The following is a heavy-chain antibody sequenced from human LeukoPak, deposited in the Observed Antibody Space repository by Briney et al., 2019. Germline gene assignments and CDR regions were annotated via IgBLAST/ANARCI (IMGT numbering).Heavy chain of an antibody. Sequence: GGSLRLSCAASGFTFSSYGMSWVRQAPGKGLEWVSAISGSGGSTYYADSVKGRFTISRDNSKNTLYLQMNSLRAEDTAVYYCAKKGGDSVSYYFDYWGQGTLVTVSS. CDR3: AKKGGDSVSYYFDY. D-gene: IGHD2-21*01. J-gene: IGHJ4*02. CDR1: GFTFSSYG. V-gene: IGHV3-23*01. CDR2: ISGSGGST.